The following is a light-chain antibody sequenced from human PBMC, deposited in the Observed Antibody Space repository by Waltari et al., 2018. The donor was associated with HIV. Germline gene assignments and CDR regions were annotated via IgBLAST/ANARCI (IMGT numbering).Light chain of an antibody. CDR2: DND. Sequence: QSVLTQPPSVYAAPGQKATISCSGRSSKFGNDFVSRYQHLPGAAPKILIYDNDNQPAGSADRFSSSKSGTSTTLGITGLQTGDEADYYCGTWDTSRGAGVFGGGTKLTVL. J-gene: IGLJ3*02. CDR1: SSKFGNDF. CDR3: GTWDTSRGAGV. V-gene: IGLV1-51*01.